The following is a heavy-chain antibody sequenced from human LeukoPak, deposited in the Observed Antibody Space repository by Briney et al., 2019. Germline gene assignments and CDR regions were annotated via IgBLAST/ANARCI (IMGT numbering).Heavy chain of an antibody. J-gene: IGHJ4*02. CDR2: IWYDGSNK. CDR1: GFTFSSYG. Sequence: PGGSLRLSCAASGFTFSSYGMHWVRQAPGKGLEWVAVIWYDGSNKYYADSVKGRFTISRDNSKNTLYLQMNSLRAEDTAVYYCAEGPRFWSGYYTPEYYFDYWGQGTLVTVSS. V-gene: IGHV3-33*06. D-gene: IGHD3-3*01. CDR3: AEGPRFWSGYYTPEYYFDY.